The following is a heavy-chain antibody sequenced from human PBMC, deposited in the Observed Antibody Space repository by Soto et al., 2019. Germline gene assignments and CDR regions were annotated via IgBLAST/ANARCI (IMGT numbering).Heavy chain of an antibody. CDR2: IYPGDSDT. CDR1: GYRFTRYW. J-gene: IGHJ4*02. CDR3: ARHGGERCSWLLDD. Sequence: GDSLKLSCNGSGYRFTRYWIGWGRQMPGTGLEWMGIIYPGDSDTRYSPSFQGQVTISADKSISTAYLQWSSLKASDTAMYYGARHGGERCSWLLDDCGQGTLVTVAS. V-gene: IGHV5-51*01. D-gene: IGHD6-13*01.